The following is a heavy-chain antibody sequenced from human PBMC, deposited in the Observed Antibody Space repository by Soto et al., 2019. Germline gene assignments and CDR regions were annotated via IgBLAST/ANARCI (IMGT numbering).Heavy chain of an antibody. V-gene: IGHV4-39*01. CDR1: GGSVNNNGYY. CDR2: VYHTGNT. D-gene: IGHD3-10*01. CDR3: ARQILDYYTSGTYSNSFDP. Sequence: QLQLQGSGPGLVEPSETLSLTCSVAGGSVNNNGYYWALIRQPPGKGLEWIASVYHTGNTSFNLSLQSRVTMSIDTPKHNFPLTLRSVTAEHTVVYYCARQILDYYTSGTYSNSFDPWGQGNLVTVSS. J-gene: IGHJ5*02.